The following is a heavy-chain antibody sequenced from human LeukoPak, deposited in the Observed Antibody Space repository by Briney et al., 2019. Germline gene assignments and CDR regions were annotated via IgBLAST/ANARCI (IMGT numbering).Heavy chain of an antibody. CDR1: GGSITSYY. CDR3: ARTRIVGASPLGY. J-gene: IGHJ4*02. D-gene: IGHD1-26*01. Sequence: SETLSLTCTVSGGSITSYYWSWIRQPPGRGLEWIGYISYSGSTNYNPSLKSRVTISVDTSKNQFSLKLSSVTAADTAVYYCARTRIVGASPLGYWGQGTLVTVSS. CDR2: ISYSGST. V-gene: IGHV4-59*12.